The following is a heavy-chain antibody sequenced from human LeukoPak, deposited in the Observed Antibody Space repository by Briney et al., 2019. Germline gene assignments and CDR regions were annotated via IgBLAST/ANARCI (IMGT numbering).Heavy chain of an antibody. CDR3: AEDLNKILRYFDWLSPLDY. Sequence: GGSLRLSCAASGFTFSSYGMSWVRQAPGKGLEWVSGISGSGGRTYFADSVKGRFTISRDNSRNTLYLQMNSLRAEDTAVYSCAEDLNKILRYFDWLSPLDYWGQGTLVTVSS. V-gene: IGHV3-23*01. CDR1: GFTFSSYG. J-gene: IGHJ4*02. CDR2: ISGSGGRT. D-gene: IGHD3-9*01.